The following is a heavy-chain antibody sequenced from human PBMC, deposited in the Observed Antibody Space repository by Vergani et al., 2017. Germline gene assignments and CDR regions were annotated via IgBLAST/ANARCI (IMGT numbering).Heavy chain of an antibody. D-gene: IGHD4-11*01. CDR3: ARVNTETNGHLYYYYYMDV. J-gene: IGHJ6*03. V-gene: IGHV4-34*01. CDR1: GGSFTSYH. CDR2: IDHTGRP. Sequence: QVQLQQWGGGLLKPSETLSLTCVLNGGSFTSYHWTWIRQSPGEGLEWVGDIDHTGRPDYNPSIKSRLTMSVEKSRNQFSLTLNSVPATDTAIYFCARVNTETNGHLYYYYYMDVWGQGTAVTVS.